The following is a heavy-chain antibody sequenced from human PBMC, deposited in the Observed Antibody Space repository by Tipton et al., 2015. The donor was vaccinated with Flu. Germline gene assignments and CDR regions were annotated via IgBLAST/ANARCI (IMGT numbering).Heavy chain of an antibody. CDR1: GGSIRSASDY. CDR3: AKDPFFYETSGYSYGFDV. CDR2: IHYSGKT. Sequence: TLSLTCTVSGGSIRSASDYWGWVRQTPGKGLEWIGNIHYSGKTYYNMPLKSRVTISVDTSNNQFSLKLTSVTAADTAVYFCAKDPFFYETSGYSYGFDVWGKGKLVTVSS. J-gene: IGHJ3*01. V-gene: IGHV4-39*07. D-gene: IGHD3-22*01.